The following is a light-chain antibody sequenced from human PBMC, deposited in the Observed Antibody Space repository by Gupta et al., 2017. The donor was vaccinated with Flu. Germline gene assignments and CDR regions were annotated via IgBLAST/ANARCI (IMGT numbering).Light chain of an antibody. Sequence: QSALSEPASASGSRGQSITISCIVTSSDIGGHNYVSWYQQHTGKAPKVMIYEVSNRPSGVSDRCSGSKSGNTASLTISGLQAEDEAEYYCSSYRSSSTLGVFGGGTKLTVL. J-gene: IGLJ2*01. V-gene: IGLV2-14*01. CDR3: SSYRSSSTLGV. CDR1: SSDIGGHNY. CDR2: EVS.